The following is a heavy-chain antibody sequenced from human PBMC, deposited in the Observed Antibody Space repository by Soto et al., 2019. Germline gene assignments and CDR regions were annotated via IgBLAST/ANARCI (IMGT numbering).Heavy chain of an antibody. CDR3: ARVSGWYRRHTRGNNWFDP. CDR2: INHSGST. Sequence: SETLSLTCAVYGGSFSGYYWSWIRQPPGKGLEWIGEINHSGSTNYNPSLKSRVTISVDTSKNQFSLKLSSVTAADTAVYYCARVSGWYRRHTRGNNWFDPWGQGTLVTVSS. J-gene: IGHJ5*02. CDR1: GGSFSGYY. D-gene: IGHD6-19*01. V-gene: IGHV4-34*01.